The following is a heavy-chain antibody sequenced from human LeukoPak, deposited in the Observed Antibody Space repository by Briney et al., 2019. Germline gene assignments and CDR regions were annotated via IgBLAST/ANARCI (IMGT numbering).Heavy chain of an antibody. J-gene: IGHJ5*02. CDR3: ARGIGSQLRSGWFDP. CDR1: GSTVSSNY. CDR2: IYSGGNT. D-gene: IGHD3-3*01. V-gene: IGHV3-66*01. Sequence: PGGSLRLSCAASGSTVSSNYMTWVRQAPGKGLEWVSVIYSGGNTYYADSVEGRFTISRDNSKNTLYLQMNSLRAEDTAVYYCARGIGSQLRSGWFDPWGQGTLVTVSS.